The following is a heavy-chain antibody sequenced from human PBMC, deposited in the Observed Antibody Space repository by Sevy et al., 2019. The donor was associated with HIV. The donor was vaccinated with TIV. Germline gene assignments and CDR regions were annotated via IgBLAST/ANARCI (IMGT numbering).Heavy chain of an antibody. CDR1: GFSFSIHS. J-gene: IGHJ4*02. V-gene: IGHV3-30*04. CDR3: ARDSSVYDSGGSLDS. CDR2: ILHDGSRQ. D-gene: IGHD6-25*01. Sequence: GGSLRLSCTASGFSFSIHSMHWVRQAPGKGLEWVSFILHDGSRQDYADSVKGRFIISRDNSKNTVYLEMSGLRPEDTATYYCARDSSVYDSGGSLDSWGQGTLVTVSS.